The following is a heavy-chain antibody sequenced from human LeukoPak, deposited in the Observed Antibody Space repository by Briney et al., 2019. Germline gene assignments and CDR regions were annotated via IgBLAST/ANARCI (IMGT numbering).Heavy chain of an antibody. CDR1: GFIFGGYW. CDR2: IKQDGTEK. J-gene: IGHJ4*02. D-gene: IGHD6-13*01. CDR3: ANSQRSSWNYYFDH. Sequence: GGSLRLSCVASGFIFGGYWMSWVRQAPGKGLEWVANIKQDGTEKYYVDSVKGRFTISRDNAKISLYLQMNSLRAEDTAVYFCANSQRSSWNYYFDHWGQGTLVTVSS. V-gene: IGHV3-7*05.